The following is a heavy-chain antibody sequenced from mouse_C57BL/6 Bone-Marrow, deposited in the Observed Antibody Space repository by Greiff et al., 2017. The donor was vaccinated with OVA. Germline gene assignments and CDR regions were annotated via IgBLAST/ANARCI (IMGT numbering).Heavy chain of an antibody. CDR1: GFTFSDYG. CDR2: ISSGSSTI. Sequence: EVNVVESGGGLVKPGGSLKLSCAASGFTFSDYGMHWVRQAPEKGLEWVAYISSGSSTIYYADTVKGRFTISRDNAKNTLFLQMTSLRSEDTAMYYCARSTTGTRFAYWGQGTLVTVSA. CDR3: ARSTTGTRFAY. J-gene: IGHJ3*01. D-gene: IGHD4-1*02. V-gene: IGHV5-17*01.